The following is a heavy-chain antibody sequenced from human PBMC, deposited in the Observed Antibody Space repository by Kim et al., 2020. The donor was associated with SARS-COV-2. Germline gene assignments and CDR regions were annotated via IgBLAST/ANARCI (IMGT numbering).Heavy chain of an antibody. CDR3: ARVYGSGSYYNGPFDY. CDR1: GYSFTSYW. V-gene: IGHV5-10-1*01. CDR2: IDPSDSYT. J-gene: IGHJ4*02. Sequence: GESLKISCKGSGYSFTSYWISWVRQMPGKGLEWMGRIDPSDSYTNYSPSFQGHVTISADKSISTAYLQWSSLKASDTAMYYCARVYGSGSYYNGPFDYWGQGTLVTVSS. D-gene: IGHD3-10*01.